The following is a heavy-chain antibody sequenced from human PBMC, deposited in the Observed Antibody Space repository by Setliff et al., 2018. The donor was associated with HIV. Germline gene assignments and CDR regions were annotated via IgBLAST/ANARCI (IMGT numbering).Heavy chain of an antibody. CDR3: ASKGGSENYPDSDAFDI. D-gene: IGHD3-10*01. Sequence: ASVKVSCKASGYTFNDNYIHWVRQAPGQGLEWMGEINPSGGSTSYSEKFRGRATMTRDTSASTVYLELRSLRSEDTAVYFCASKGGSENYPDSDAFDIWGQGTLVTVSS. J-gene: IGHJ3*02. V-gene: IGHV1-46*02. CDR2: INPSGGST. CDR1: GYTFNDNY.